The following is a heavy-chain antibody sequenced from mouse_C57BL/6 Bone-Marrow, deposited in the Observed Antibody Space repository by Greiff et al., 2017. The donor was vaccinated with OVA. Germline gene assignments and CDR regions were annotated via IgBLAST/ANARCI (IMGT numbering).Heavy chain of an antibody. CDR2: IHPNSGST. CDR3: ARDYGKDFDY. CDR1: GYTFTSYW. V-gene: IGHV1-64*01. Sequence: QVQLQQSGAELVKPGASVKLSCKASGYTFTSYWMHWVKQRPGQGLEWIGMIHPNSGSTNYNEKFKSKATLTVDKSSSTAYMQLSSLTSEDSAVYYCARDYGKDFDYWGQGTTLTVSS. D-gene: IGHD1-1*01. J-gene: IGHJ2*01.